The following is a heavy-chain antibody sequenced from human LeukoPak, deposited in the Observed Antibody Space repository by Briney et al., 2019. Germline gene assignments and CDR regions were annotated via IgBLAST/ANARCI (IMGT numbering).Heavy chain of an antibody. Sequence: GGSLRLSCAASGFTFKSYWMSWVRQAPGKGLEWVANIAEDGSERYYVDSVKGRFTISRDNAKNSLHLQMNSLRAEDTAVYYCAKEFGDGDAFDIWGQGTMVTVSS. CDR3: AKEFGDGDAFDI. CDR2: IAEDGSER. CDR1: GFTFKSYW. D-gene: IGHD2-21*02. J-gene: IGHJ3*02. V-gene: IGHV3-7*03.